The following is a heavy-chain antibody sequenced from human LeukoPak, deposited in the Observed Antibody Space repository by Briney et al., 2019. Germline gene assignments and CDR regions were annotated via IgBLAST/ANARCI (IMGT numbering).Heavy chain of an antibody. Sequence: SETLSLTRNVSGYSIGSGYSWGWIRQPPGKGLEWIGEINHSGSTNYNPSLKSRVTISVDTSKNQFSLKLSSVTAADTAVYYCAIDNSGYDLVGVGWFDPWGQGTLVTVSS. CDR1: GYSIGSGYS. J-gene: IGHJ5*02. CDR3: AIDNSGYDLVGVGWFDP. D-gene: IGHD5-12*01. CDR2: INHSGST. V-gene: IGHV4-38-2*02.